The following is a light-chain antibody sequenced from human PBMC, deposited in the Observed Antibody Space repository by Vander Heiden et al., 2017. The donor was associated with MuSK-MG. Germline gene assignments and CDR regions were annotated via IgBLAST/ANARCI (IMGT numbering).Light chain of an antibody. Sequence: EIVLTQSPGTLSLSPGERATLSCRASQSFSSSYLAWYQQKPGQAPRLLIYGASSRATGIPDRFSGSGSGTDFTLTISRLEPEDFAVYYCQQYGSLPRTFGQGTKVEIK. CDR3: QQYGSLPRT. CDR2: GAS. J-gene: IGKJ1*01. V-gene: IGKV3-20*01. CDR1: QSFSSSY.